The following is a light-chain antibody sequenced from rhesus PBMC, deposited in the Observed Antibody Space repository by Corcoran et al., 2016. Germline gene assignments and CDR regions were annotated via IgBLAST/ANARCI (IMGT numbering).Light chain of an antibody. CDR2: TAS. Sequence: DIQMTQSPSSLSASVGDTVTITCRASQSNSSWLAWYQQKPGKAPNLLIYTASTLQSGVPSRLSGSGSGTDFTLTISSLQSEDLATYYCQQYSSTPTFGQGTKVEIK. CDR1: QSNSSW. CDR3: QQYSSTPT. J-gene: IGKJ1*01. V-gene: IGKV1-22*01.